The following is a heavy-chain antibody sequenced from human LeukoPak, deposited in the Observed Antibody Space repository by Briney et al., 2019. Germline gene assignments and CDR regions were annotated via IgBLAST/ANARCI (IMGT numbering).Heavy chain of an antibody. CDR2: IYSGGST. Sequence: GGSLRLSCAASGFTFSSYSMNWVRQAPGKGLEWVSVIYSGGSTYYADSVKGRFTISRDNSKNTLYLQMNSLRAEDTAVYYCARESSGVVGATAFDYWGQGTLVTVSS. D-gene: IGHD1-26*01. CDR1: GFTFSSYS. J-gene: IGHJ4*02. CDR3: ARESSGVVGATAFDY. V-gene: IGHV3-66*01.